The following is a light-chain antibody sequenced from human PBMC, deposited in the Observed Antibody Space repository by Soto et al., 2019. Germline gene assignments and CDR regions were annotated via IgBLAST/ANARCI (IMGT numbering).Light chain of an antibody. CDR1: SSNIGAGYD. J-gene: IGLJ1*01. V-gene: IGLV1-40*01. Sequence: QSVLTQPPSVSGAPGQRVTISCTGSSSNIGAGYDVHWYQQLPGTAPKPLIYGNSNRPSGFPDRFSGSKSGTSASLAITGLQAEDEADYYCQSYDSSFYVFGTGTKVTVL. CDR3: QSYDSSFYV. CDR2: GNS.